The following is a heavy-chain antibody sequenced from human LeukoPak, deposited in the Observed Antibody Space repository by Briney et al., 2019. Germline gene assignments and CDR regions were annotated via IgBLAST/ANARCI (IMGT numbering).Heavy chain of an antibody. CDR3: AKEGEIGTTFAWFDP. Sequence: SQTLSLTCAISGDSVSSNSAAWNWIRQSPSRGLEWLGRTYYRSKLYNEYAVSVKSRLTINPDTSKTQFSLQLNSVTPEDTAVYYCAKEGEIGTTFAWFDPWGQGTLVTVSS. J-gene: IGHJ5*02. CDR2: TYYRSKLYN. V-gene: IGHV6-1*01. D-gene: IGHD1-7*01. CDR1: GDSVSSNSAA.